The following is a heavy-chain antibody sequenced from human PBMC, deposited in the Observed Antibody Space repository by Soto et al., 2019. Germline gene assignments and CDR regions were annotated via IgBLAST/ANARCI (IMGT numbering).Heavy chain of an antibody. CDR3: ARDWAHYDSSGPGDY. J-gene: IGHJ4*02. D-gene: IGHD3-22*01. CDR2: INAGNGDT. V-gene: IGHV1-3*01. Sequence: ASVKVSCKAFGYTFTSYPMHWVRQAPGQRLEWMGWINAGNGDTKYSQKFQGRVAITRDTSAIAAYMELSSLRSKDTAVYYCARDWAHYDSSGPGDYWGQGTLVTVSS. CDR1: GYTFTSYP.